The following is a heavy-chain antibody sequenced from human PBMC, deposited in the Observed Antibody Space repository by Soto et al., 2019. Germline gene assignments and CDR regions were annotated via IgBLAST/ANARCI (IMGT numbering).Heavy chain of an antibody. Sequence: ASVKVSCKTSGYTFTDYSMHWVRQAPGQGLEWMGWINPNSGGTNYALKFQGRVTMTGGTSISTAYMELNSLTSDDTAVYYCARDSGYDTTGHSPFDNWGQGTLVTVSS. CDR3: ARDSGYDTTGHSPFDN. D-gene: IGHD2-8*01. CDR1: GYTFTDYS. V-gene: IGHV1-2*02. J-gene: IGHJ4*02. CDR2: INPNSGGT.